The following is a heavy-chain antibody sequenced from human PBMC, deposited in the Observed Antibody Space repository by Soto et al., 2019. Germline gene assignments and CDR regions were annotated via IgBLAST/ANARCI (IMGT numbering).Heavy chain of an antibody. CDR2: ISYDGSNK. V-gene: IGHV3-30-3*01. CDR1: GFTFSSYA. CDR3: ARGDVDTAMVTKPGY. J-gene: IGHJ4*02. Sequence: QVQLVESGGGVVQPGRSLRLSCAASGFTFSSYAMHWVRQAPGKGLEWVAVISYDGSNKYYADSVKGRFTISRDNSKNTLYLQMNSLRAVDTAVYYCARGDVDTAMVTKPGYWGQGTLVTVSS. D-gene: IGHD5-18*01.